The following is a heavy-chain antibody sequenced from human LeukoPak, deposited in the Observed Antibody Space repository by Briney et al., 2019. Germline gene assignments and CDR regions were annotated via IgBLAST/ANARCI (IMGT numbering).Heavy chain of an antibody. Sequence: GGSLRLSCAASGFTFSSYSMNWVRQAPGKGLEWVSSISSSSSYIYYADSVKGRFTISRDNAKNSLYLQMNSLRAEDTAVYYCAREWFDERYPYYGMDVWGQGTTVTVSS. CDR3: AREWFDERYPYYGMDV. D-gene: IGHD3-22*01. CDR2: ISSSSSYI. V-gene: IGHV3-21*01. J-gene: IGHJ6*01. CDR1: GFTFSSYS.